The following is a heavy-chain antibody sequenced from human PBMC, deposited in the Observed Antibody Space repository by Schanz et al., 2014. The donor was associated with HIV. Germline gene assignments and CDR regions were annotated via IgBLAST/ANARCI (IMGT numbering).Heavy chain of an antibody. J-gene: IGHJ4*02. V-gene: IGHV3-7*01. Sequence: VRLVESGGGLVQSGGSLRLSCAASGFSFSNFWVTWVRQAPGKRLEWVANIKQDEREKYYADSVKGRFTISRDNAKNSLYLQMNSLRAEDTAVYYCVLPSAKIVGGLGEHYFDHWGQGTLVTVSS. CDR3: VLPSAKIVGGLGEHYFDH. D-gene: IGHD1-26*01. CDR1: GFSFSNFW. CDR2: IKQDEREK.